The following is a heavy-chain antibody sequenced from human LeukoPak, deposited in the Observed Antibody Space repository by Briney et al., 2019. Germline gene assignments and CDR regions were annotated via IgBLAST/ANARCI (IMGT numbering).Heavy chain of an antibody. CDR3: AKDISRVASSSWPDAFDI. J-gene: IGHJ3*02. V-gene: IGHV3-9*01. CDR1: GFTFDDYA. Sequence: PGRSLRLSCAASGFTFDDYAMHWVRQAPGKGLEWVSGISWNSGSIGYADSVKGRFTISRDNAKNSLYLQMNSLRAEDTALYYCAKDISRVASSSWPDAFDIWGQGTMVTVSS. CDR2: ISWNSGSI. D-gene: IGHD6-13*01.